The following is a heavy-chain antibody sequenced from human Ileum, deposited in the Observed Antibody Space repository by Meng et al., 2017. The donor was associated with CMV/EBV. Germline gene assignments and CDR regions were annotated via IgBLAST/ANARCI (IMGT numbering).Heavy chain of an antibody. Sequence: GESLKISCAASGFTFSSYWMHWVRQVPGKGLVWVSRINSDGSSTSYADSVKGRFTISRDNAKSTLYLQMNSLRAEDTAVYYCASGNSHAFDIWGQGTMVTVSS. J-gene: IGHJ3*02. D-gene: IGHD4-23*01. CDR1: GFTFSSYW. CDR2: INSDGSST. CDR3: ASGNSHAFDI. V-gene: IGHV3-74*01.